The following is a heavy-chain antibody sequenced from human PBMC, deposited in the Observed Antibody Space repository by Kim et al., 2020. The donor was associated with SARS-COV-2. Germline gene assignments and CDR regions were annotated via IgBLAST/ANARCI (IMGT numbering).Heavy chain of an antibody. CDR2: INPDRDVT. Sequence: ASVKVSCKASGYIFRGNYIHWVRQAPGQGFEWMGWINPDRDVTSYAQKFQGRVTMTRDTSLSTVYMELHRLTSDDVAVYYCARDASYYHFCSGSHRYAMEVWGQGATVTVSS. D-gene: IGHD3-3*01. J-gene: IGHJ6*02. CDR3: ARDASYYHFCSGSHRYAMEV. CDR1: GYIFRGNY. V-gene: IGHV1-2*02.